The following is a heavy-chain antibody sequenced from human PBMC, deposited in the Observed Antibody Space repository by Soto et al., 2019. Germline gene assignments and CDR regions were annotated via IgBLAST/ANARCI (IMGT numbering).Heavy chain of an antibody. Sequence: GGSLRLSCVASGFGFSSYEMTWIRQAPGKGLEWISYISSSGSATYYADSVKGRFTISRDNAQHSVYLQMNSLRADDTALYFCASGIDYCGQGTMVTVSA. CDR3: ASGIDY. V-gene: IGHV3-48*03. CDR1: GFGFSSYE. CDR2: ISSSGSAT. J-gene: IGHJ4*02.